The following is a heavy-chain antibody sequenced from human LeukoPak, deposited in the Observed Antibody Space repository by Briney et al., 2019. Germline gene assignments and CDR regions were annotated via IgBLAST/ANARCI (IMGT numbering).Heavy chain of an antibody. Sequence: GGSLRLSCAASGFTFSDSAMHWVRQASGKGLEWVGRIRNKAKSYATAYAESVKGRFTISRDDSKNTAYLQMNSLETEDTAVYYCTHYYDSSGYYGAFDIWGQGTMVTVSS. CDR1: GFTFSDSA. CDR2: IRNKAKSYAT. V-gene: IGHV3-73*01. D-gene: IGHD3-22*01. CDR3: THYYDSSGYYGAFDI. J-gene: IGHJ3*02.